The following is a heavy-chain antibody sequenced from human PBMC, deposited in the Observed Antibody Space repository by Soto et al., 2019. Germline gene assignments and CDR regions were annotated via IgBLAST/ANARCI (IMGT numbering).Heavy chain of an antibody. J-gene: IGHJ4*01. Sequence: QLQLQESGSGLVRPSQTLSLTCAVSGGSISRGGYAWVWIRHAPGKSLEWIGYSYHTGNTYYNRALQSRFTISLDMSKNHFSLHLPSVTAADTAVYYCASARGGSGAFEYWGLGTLATVSS. CDR1: GGSISRGGYA. V-gene: IGHV4-30-2*01. CDR3: ASARGGSGAFEY. D-gene: IGHD3-10*01. CDR2: SYHTGNT.